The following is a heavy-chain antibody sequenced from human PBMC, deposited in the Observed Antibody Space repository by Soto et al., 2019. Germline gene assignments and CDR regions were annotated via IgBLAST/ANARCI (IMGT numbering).Heavy chain of an antibody. CDR1: GFTFSSYA. CDR3: AKDRAPMTTVTTPHMDV. V-gene: IGHV3-23*01. J-gene: IGHJ6*02. CDR2: ISGSGGST. D-gene: IGHD4-17*01. Sequence: GGSLRLSCAASGFTFSSYAMSWVRQAPGKGLEWVSAISGSGGSTYYADSVKGRFTISRDNSKNTLYLQMNSLRAEDTAVYYCAKDRAPMTTVTTPHMDVWGQGTTVTVSS.